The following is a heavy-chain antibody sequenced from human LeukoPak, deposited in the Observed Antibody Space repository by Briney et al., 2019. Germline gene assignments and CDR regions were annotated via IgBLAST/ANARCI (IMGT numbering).Heavy chain of an antibody. Sequence: GGSLRLSCAASGFIFDEYGMSWVRRAPGKGLEWVSGISLNGGSRGYADSVKGRFIISRDNAKNSLHLQMNSLRAEDTALYYCVRSITMFQYWGQGTLVTVS. CDR3: VRSITMFQY. CDR2: ISLNGGSR. J-gene: IGHJ1*01. CDR1: GFIFDEYG. V-gene: IGHV3-20*04. D-gene: IGHD3-10*01.